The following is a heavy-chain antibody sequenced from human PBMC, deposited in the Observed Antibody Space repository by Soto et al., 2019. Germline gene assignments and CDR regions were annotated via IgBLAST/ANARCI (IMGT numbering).Heavy chain of an antibody. J-gene: IGHJ3*01. V-gene: IGHV4-31*03. D-gene: IGHD3-16*01. Sequence: QVQLQQSGPGLVKPSQTLSLTCTVSGDSISSGGYYWSRVRQRPGKGLEWIGYIRYSESHYYNPSLKSRVIVSIDTSKNQVSLRLSSVTAADTAVYFCTRGAWGYAFDVWGQGTMVNVSS. CDR2: IRYSESH. CDR1: GDSISSGGYY. CDR3: TRGAWGYAFDV.